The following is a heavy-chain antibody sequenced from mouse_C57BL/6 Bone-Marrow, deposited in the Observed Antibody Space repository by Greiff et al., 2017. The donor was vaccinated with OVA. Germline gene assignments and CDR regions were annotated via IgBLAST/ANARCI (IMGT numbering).Heavy chain of an antibody. CDR1: GYTFTDYY. J-gene: IGHJ2*01. D-gene: IGHD1-1*01. CDR3: ARYYGSSYYFDY. V-gene: IGHV1-19*01. Sequence: EVHLVESGPVLVKPGASVKMSCKASGYTFTDYYMNWVKQSHGKSLEWIGVINPYNGGTSYNQKFKGKATLTVDKSSSTAYMELNSLTSEDSAVYYCARYYGSSYYFDYWGQGTTLTVSS. CDR2: INPYNGGT.